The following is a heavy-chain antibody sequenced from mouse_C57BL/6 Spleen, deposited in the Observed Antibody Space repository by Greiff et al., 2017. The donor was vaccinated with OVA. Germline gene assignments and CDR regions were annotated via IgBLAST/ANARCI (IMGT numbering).Heavy chain of an antibody. Sequence: VKLQQPGAELVKPGASVKLSCKASGYTFTSYWMHWVKQRPGQGLEWIGMIHPNSGSTNYNEKFKSKATLTVDKSSSTAYMQLSSLTSEDSAVYYCARDATVPVRGFAYWGQGTLVTVSA. CDR2: IHPNSGST. CDR3: ARDATVPVRGFAY. V-gene: IGHV1-64*01. CDR1: GYTFTSYW. J-gene: IGHJ3*01. D-gene: IGHD1-1*01.